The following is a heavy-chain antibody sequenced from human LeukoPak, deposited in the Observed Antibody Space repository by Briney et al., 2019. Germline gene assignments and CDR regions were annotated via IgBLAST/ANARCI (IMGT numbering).Heavy chain of an antibody. CDR2: IRSKANSYAT. D-gene: IGHD2-15*01. CDR1: GFTFSGSA. J-gene: IGHJ4*02. CDR3: TSLGSGLLLR. Sequence: GGSLRLSCAASGFTFSGSAMHWVRQASGKGLEWVSRIRSKANSYATAYAASVKGRFTISRDDSKNTAYLQMNSLKTEDTAVYYCTSLGSGLLLRWGQGTLVTVSS. V-gene: IGHV3-73*01.